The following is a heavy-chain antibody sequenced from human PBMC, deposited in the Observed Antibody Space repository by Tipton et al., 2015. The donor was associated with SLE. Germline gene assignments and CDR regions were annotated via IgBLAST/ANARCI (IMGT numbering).Heavy chain of an antibody. CDR1: GGSISSHY. CDR2: IYYSGST. D-gene: IGHD6-19*01. J-gene: IGHJ4*02. Sequence: TLSLTCTVSGGSISSHYWSWIRQPPGKGLEWIGYIYYSGSTNYNPSLKSRVTISVDTSKNQFSLKLSSVTAADTALYYCAKEEEWSSGWLEQWGPGTLVTVSS. CDR3: AKEEEWSSGWLEQ. V-gene: IGHV4-59*11.